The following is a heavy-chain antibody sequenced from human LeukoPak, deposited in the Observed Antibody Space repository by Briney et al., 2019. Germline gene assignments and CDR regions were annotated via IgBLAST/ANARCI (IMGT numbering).Heavy chain of an antibody. CDR3: ARDFGLGNYGGYNWFDP. D-gene: IGHD3/OR15-3a*01. CDR1: GFTFSSYS. Sequence: KPGGSLRLSCAASGFTFSSYSMNWVRQAPGKGLEWVSSISSSSSYIYYADSVKGRFTISRDNAKNTLYLQMNSLRADDTAVYYCARDFGLGNYGGYNWFDPWGQGTLVTVSS. V-gene: IGHV3-21*01. CDR2: ISSSSSYI. J-gene: IGHJ5*02.